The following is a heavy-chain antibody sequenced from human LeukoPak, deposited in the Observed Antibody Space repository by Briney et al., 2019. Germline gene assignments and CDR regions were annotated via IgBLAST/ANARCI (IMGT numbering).Heavy chain of an antibody. CDR2: IYTSGST. D-gene: IGHD1-26*01. J-gene: IGHJ3*02. V-gene: IGHV4-61*02. Sequence: SQTLSLTCTVSGGSISSGSYYWSWIRQPAGKGLEWVGRIYTSGSTNYNPSLKRRVPISVHAAKNQFYLKLCAVAGADTGVYFCAMCIVGANYDAFDIWGQGTMVTVSS. CDR1: GGSISSGSYY. CDR3: AMCIVGANYDAFDI.